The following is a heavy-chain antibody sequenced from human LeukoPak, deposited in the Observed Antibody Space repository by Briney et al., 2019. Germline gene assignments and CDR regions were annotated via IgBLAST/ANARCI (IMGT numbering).Heavy chain of an antibody. CDR2: ISSSSYI. D-gene: IGHD1-26*01. CDR3: ARSNGVYSGSYRRGGYGMDV. V-gene: IGHV3-21*01. J-gene: IGHJ6*02. CDR1: GFTFSSYS. Sequence: PGGSLRLSCAASGFTFSSYSMNWVRQAPGKGLEWVSSISSSSYIYYADSVKGRFTISRDNAKNSLYLQMNSLRAEDTAVYYCARSNGVYSGSYRRGGYGMDVWGQGTTVTVSS.